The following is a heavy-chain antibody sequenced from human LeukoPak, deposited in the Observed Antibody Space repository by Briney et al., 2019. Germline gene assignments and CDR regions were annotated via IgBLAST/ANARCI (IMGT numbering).Heavy chain of an antibody. D-gene: IGHD3-10*01. CDR2: ISYDGSNK. CDR1: GFTFSSYA. V-gene: IGHV3-30*09. J-gene: IGHJ6*03. CDR3: AKVGPSLVRGLIRGGARYYYNYMDV. Sequence: GRSLRLSCAASGFTFSSYAMHWVRQAPGKGLEWVAVISYDGSNKYYADSVKGRFAISRDTSKNTLYLQMNSLRAEDTAVYYCAKVGPSLVRGLIRGGARYYYNYMDVWGKGTTVTISS.